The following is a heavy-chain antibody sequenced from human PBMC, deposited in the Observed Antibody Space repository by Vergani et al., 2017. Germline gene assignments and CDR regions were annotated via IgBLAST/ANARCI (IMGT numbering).Heavy chain of an antibody. CDR1: GYSFTNYW. Sequence: EVQLVQSGAEVKKPGESLKISCQISGYSFTNYWIGWVRQMPGKGLEWMGIIHPADSDTRYSPSFQGQVTISVDKAISTAYLQRGSLRASDSAMYYCARLYGGGSCGSKYFGYWGQGTLVAVSS. D-gene: IGHD2-15*01. V-gene: IGHV5-51*01. CDR2: IHPADSDT. CDR3: ARLYGGGSCGSKYFGY. J-gene: IGHJ4*02.